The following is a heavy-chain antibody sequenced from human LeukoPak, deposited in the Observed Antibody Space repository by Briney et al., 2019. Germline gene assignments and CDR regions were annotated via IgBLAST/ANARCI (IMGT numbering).Heavy chain of an antibody. Sequence: GESLKISCKGSGYSFTNYWIGWVRQMPGKGLEWMGIIYPGGSDPRYSPSFQGQVTISADQSISTAYLQWSSLMASDTAMYSCARHVREDTRFLDYWGLGTLVTVSS. J-gene: IGHJ4*02. CDR3: ARHVREDTRFLDY. CDR1: GYSFTNYW. CDR2: IYPGGSDP. D-gene: IGHD2-15*01. V-gene: IGHV5-51*01.